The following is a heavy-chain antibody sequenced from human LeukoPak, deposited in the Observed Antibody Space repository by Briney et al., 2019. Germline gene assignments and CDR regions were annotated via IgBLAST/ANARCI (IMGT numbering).Heavy chain of an antibody. CDR3: ARAWFGEGYFDY. D-gene: IGHD3-10*01. Sequence: GGSLRLSCGASRFTFSSYSMNWGRQAPGKGLEWVSYISSGGTTIFYADSVKGRFTISRDNAKNSLYLQMNSLRAEDTAVYYGARAWFGEGYFDYWGQGTLVTVSS. CDR2: ISSGGTTI. J-gene: IGHJ4*02. CDR1: RFTFSSYS. V-gene: IGHV3-48*01.